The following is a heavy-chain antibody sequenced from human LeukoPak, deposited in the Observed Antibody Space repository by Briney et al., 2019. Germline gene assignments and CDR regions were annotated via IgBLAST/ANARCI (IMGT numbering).Heavy chain of an antibody. J-gene: IGHJ5*02. CDR3: AKGTGGWYANWFDP. V-gene: IGHV3-23*01. Sequence: PGGSLRLSCAASGFTFSSYAMSWVRQAPGKGLEWVSGISGSDSRTYYADSVKGRFTISRDNSKNTLYLQMNSLRAEDTAVYYCAKGTGGWYANWFDPWGQGTLVTVSS. CDR2: ISGSDSRT. D-gene: IGHD6-19*01. CDR1: GFTFSSYA.